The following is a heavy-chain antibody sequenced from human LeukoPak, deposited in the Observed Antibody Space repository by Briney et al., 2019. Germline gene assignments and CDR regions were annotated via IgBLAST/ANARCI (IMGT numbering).Heavy chain of an antibody. Sequence: PSETLSLTCTVSGGSISSGGYYWSWIRQPPGKGLAWIGYIYHSGSTYYNPSLKSRVTISVDRSKNQFSLKLSSVTAADTAVYYCARDQGQGIAAQGWFDPWGQGTLVTVSS. CDR3: ARDQGQGIAAQGWFDP. CDR2: IYHSGST. J-gene: IGHJ5*02. V-gene: IGHV4-30-2*01. CDR1: GGSISSGGYY. D-gene: IGHD6-13*01.